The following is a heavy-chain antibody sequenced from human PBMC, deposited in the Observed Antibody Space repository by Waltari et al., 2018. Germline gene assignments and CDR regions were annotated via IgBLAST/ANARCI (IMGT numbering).Heavy chain of an antibody. D-gene: IGHD4-17*01. Sequence: EVQLVESGGGLVQPGGSLRLSCAASGFTFSSYEMNWVRQAPGKGLEWVSYISRSGSSIYYADSVKGRFTISRDNAKNSLYLQMNSLRAEDTAVYYCASLDYGDYVAAFDIWGQGTMVTVSS. CDR1: GFTFSSYE. V-gene: IGHV3-48*03. CDR2: ISRSGSSI. CDR3: ASLDYGDYVAAFDI. J-gene: IGHJ3*02.